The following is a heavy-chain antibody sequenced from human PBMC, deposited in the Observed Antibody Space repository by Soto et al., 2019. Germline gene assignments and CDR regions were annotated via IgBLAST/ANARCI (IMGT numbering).Heavy chain of an antibody. D-gene: IGHD6-13*01. Sequence: SETLSLTCTVSGDSIRSGNHYWSWIRQPPGKGLEWIGYIYYSGSSYYNPSLKSRVTISVDTSKNQFSLKLSSVTAADTAVYYCARECIAAAGTGNWFDPWGQGTLVTVSS. CDR2: IYYSGSS. V-gene: IGHV4-30-4*01. CDR3: ARECIAAAGTGNWFDP. J-gene: IGHJ5*02. CDR1: GDSIRSGNHY.